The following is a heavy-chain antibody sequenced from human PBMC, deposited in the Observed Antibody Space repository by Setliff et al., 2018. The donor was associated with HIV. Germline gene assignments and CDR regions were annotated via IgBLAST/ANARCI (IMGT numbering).Heavy chain of an antibody. V-gene: IGHV3-21*01. D-gene: IGHD3-10*01. CDR3: ARDYLYYNMYNGSPVYGMDV. CDR1: GFTFRNYN. J-gene: IGHJ6*02. Sequence: GGSLRLSCAASGFTFRNYNFNWVRQAPGRGLEWVSSISIGSGAAIYYAESVQGRFTVSRDNSKNSLYLQMNSLRVEDAAVYYCARDYLYYNMYNGSPVYGMDVWGQGTTVTVYS. CDR2: ISIGSGAAI.